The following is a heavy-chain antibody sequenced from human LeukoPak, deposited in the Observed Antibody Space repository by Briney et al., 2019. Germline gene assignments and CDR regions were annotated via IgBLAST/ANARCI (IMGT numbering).Heavy chain of an antibody. CDR1: GGSISSYY. J-gene: IGHJ4*02. CDR3: ARLRALSYYDSSGDLYYFEY. Sequence: SETLSLTCTVSGGSISSYYWSWLRQPPGKGLEWIGFIYYSGITDYNPSLKSRVTISVDTSKNQFSLKLTSVTAVDTAVYYCARLRALSYYDSSGDLYYFEYWGQGTLVTVSS. CDR2: IYYSGIT. V-gene: IGHV4-59*01. D-gene: IGHD3-22*01.